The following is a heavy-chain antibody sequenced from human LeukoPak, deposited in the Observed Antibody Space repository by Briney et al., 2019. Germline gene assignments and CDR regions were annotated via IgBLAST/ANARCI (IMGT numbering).Heavy chain of an antibody. Sequence: GGSLRLSCAASGFTFSSYAMSWARQAPGKGLEWVSAISGSGGSTYYADSVKGRFTISRDNSKNTLYLQMNSLRAEDTAVYYCAKDQSYSSSWNYYYYYGMDVWGQGTTVTVSS. V-gene: IGHV3-23*01. CDR2: ISGSGGST. D-gene: IGHD6-13*01. J-gene: IGHJ6*02. CDR1: GFTFSSYA. CDR3: AKDQSYSSSWNYYYYYGMDV.